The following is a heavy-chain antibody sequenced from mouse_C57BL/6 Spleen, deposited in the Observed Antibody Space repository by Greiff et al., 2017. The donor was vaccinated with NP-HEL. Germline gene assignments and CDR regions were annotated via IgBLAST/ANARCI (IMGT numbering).Heavy chain of an antibody. J-gene: IGHJ1*03. CDR1: GYTFTDYN. CDR3: ARANVPITTVVARGYFDV. D-gene: IGHD1-1*01. Sequence: EVQLQQSGPELVKPGASVKIPCKASGYTFTDYNMDWVKQSHGKSLEWIGDINPNNGGTIYNQKFKGKATLTVDKSSSTAYMELRSLTSEDTAVYYCARANVPITTVVARGYFDVWGTGTTVTVSS. V-gene: IGHV1-18*01. CDR2: INPNNGGT.